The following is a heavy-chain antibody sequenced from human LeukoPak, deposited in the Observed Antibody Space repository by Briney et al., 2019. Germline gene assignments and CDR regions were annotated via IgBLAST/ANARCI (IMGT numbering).Heavy chain of an antibody. D-gene: IGHD5-12*01. Sequence: PSETLSLTCAVYGGSFSGYYWSWIRQPPGKGLEWIGEIYHSGSTNYNPSLKSRVTISVDKSKNQFSLKLSSVTAADTAVYYCARDLKGYRAWYMDVWGKGTTVTVSS. J-gene: IGHJ6*03. CDR2: IYHSGST. CDR1: GGSFSGYY. V-gene: IGHV4-34*01. CDR3: ARDLKGYRAWYMDV.